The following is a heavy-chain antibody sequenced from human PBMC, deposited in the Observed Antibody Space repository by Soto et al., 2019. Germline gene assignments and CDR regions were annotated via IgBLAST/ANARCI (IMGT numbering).Heavy chain of an antibody. CDR2: IYPGDSDT. CDR3: ARPYYDSSGFDAFDI. CDR1: GYTFTSYW. Sequence: PGESLKISCKASGYTFTSYWIGWVRQMPGKGLEWMGIIYPGDSDTRYSPSFQGQVTISADKSISTAYLQWSSLKAADTAMYYCARPYYDSSGFDAFDIWGQGTMVTVSS. J-gene: IGHJ3*02. D-gene: IGHD3-22*01. V-gene: IGHV5-51*01.